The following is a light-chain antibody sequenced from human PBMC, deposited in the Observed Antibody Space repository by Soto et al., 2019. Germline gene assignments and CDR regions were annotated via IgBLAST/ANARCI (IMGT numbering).Light chain of an antibody. CDR3: KTRSNWSIT. CDR1: QSVSSY. V-gene: IGKV3-11*01. J-gene: IGKJ5*01. CDR2: GAS. Sequence: IGWTPSPATRALSPGERAPLSCRASQSVSSYLAWYQQKPGQAHRLLIYGASNRATGIPARFSGSGSGTDFPLKLRRLQTEEFAVSDCKTRSNWSITVGKGTRLEIK.